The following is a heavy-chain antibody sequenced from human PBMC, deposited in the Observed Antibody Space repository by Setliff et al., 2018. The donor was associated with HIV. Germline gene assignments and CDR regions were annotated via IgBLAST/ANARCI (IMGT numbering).Heavy chain of an antibody. J-gene: IGHJ4*02. V-gene: IGHV1-58*01. CDR2: IVVGSGNT. D-gene: IGHD2-2*01. CDR1: GFTFSNSA. CDR3: AAAVSFCDSTSCSHYFDY. Sequence: ASVKVSCKASGFTFSNSAVLWVRQARGQRPEWIGWIVVGSGNTNYAQMFYERVTITRDMSTSTAYMELSSLRSEDTAMYYCAAAVSFCDSTSCSHYFDYWGPGTLVTV.